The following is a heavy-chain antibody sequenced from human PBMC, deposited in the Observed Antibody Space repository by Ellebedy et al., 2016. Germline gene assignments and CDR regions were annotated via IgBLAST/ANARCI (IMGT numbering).Heavy chain of an antibody. Sequence: GESLKISXAASGFTFSDHYMDWVRQAPGKGLEWVSAISGSGGSTYYADSVKGRFTISRDNSKNTLYLQMNSLRAEDTAVYYCAKGPSIYSSPGGGYWGQGTLVTVSS. CDR2: ISGSGGST. J-gene: IGHJ4*02. CDR1: GFTFSDHY. D-gene: IGHD6-13*01. V-gene: IGHV3-23*01. CDR3: AKGPSIYSSPGGGY.